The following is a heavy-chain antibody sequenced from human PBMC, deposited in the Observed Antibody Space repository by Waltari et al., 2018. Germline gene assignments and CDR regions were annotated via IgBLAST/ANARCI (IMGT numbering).Heavy chain of an antibody. CDR1: GGSFSGYY. CDR2: INHSGST. V-gene: IGHV4-34*01. J-gene: IGHJ3*02. Sequence: QVQLQQWGAGLLKPSETLSLTCAVYGGSFSGYYWSWIRQPPGKGLEWIGEINHSGSTNYTRSLKSRVTIAVDTSNNQFSLKLSSVTAADTAVYYCARGVLRFLEWYRAGAFDIWGQGTMVTVSS. D-gene: IGHD3-3*01. CDR3: ARGVLRFLEWYRAGAFDI.